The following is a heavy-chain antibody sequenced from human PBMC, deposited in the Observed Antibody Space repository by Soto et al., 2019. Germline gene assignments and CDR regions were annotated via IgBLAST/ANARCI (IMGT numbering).Heavy chain of an antibody. V-gene: IGHV4-39*01. D-gene: IGHD5-18*01. CDR2: IDYTGNT. CDR3: GRINKGYGTDS. J-gene: IGHJ4*02. CDR1: GGSISSSSYY. Sequence: SETLSLTCTVSGGSISSSSYYWGCIRQPPGKGLEWIASIDYTGNTFYNPSLTSRVTIAVDTTKNQFSLMDHSVTVATTAVYYGGRINKGYGTDSWGQGTLVTVSS.